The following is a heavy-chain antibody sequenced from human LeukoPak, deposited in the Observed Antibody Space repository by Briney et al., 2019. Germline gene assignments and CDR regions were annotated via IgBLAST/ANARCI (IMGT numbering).Heavy chain of an antibody. Sequence: SETLSLTCDVSGVSFSTYYWSWIRQSPEKGLEWIGVVNHSGYTNYNPSLKGRVTISVDTSKNQFSLKLSSVTAADTAVYYCARQLYGSDYWGQGTLVTASS. V-gene: IGHV4-34*01. J-gene: IGHJ4*02. CDR2: VNHSGYT. CDR3: ARQLYGSDY. D-gene: IGHD4-17*01. CDR1: GVSFSTYY.